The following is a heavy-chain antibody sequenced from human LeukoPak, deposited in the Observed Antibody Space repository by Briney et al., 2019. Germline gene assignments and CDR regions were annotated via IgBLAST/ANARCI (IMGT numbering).Heavy chain of an antibody. V-gene: IGHV3-53*01. D-gene: IGHD4-23*01. Sequence: PGGSLRLSCAVSGFTVSDNYMTLVRQAPGKGLEWVSLVYSGGSTYHADSVKGRFTISRDNSKNTLYPQMNSLRAEDTAVYYCARGYSGTSLNYWGQGALVTVSS. CDR2: VYSGGST. CDR3: ARGYSGTSLNY. CDR1: GFTVSDNY. J-gene: IGHJ4*02.